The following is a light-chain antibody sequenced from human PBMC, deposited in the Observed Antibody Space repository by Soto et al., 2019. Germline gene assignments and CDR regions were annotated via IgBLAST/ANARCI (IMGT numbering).Light chain of an antibody. CDR1: QGISSA. CDR3: LQDYSYPWT. V-gene: IGKV1-6*01. CDR2: AAS. J-gene: IGKJ1*01. Sequence: AIQLTQSPSSLSASVGDRVTITCRASQGISSALAWYQQKPGKAPKLLIYAASSLQSGVPSRFSGSASGTDFTLTISSLQPEDFATYYCLQDYSYPWTFGQGTKVDI.